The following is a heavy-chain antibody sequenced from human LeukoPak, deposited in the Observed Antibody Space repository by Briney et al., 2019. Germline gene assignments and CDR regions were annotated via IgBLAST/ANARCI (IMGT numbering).Heavy chain of an antibody. V-gene: IGHV1-18*04. D-gene: IGHD4-23*01. J-gene: IGHJ6*02. CDR2: ISGYNGNT. CDR3: GRDYYDGTSAPYNFGIDV. Sequence: ASVKVSCEASGYILTKYGITSVRQAPGQGPEWMGWISGYNGNTNNPQKFHGRGTMTTDTSTSTAYMKLMDLKSDDTAVYYCGRDYYDGTSAPYNFGIDVWGQGTTVTVSS. CDR1: GYILTKYG.